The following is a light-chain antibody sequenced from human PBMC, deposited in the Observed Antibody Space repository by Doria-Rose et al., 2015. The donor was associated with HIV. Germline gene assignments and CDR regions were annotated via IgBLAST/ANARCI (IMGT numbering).Light chain of an antibody. CDR1: QTVSTY. V-gene: IGKV1-39*01. CDR3: QQTYSSPPWT. CDR2: AAS. J-gene: IGKJ1*01. Sequence: PSSLSASIGDRVTITCRASQTVSTYLNWLQQEPGKAPKLLIYAASRLQSGVPSRFSGSGSGTDFTLTISGLQPGDFATYYCQQTYSSPPWTFGQGTKAEMK.